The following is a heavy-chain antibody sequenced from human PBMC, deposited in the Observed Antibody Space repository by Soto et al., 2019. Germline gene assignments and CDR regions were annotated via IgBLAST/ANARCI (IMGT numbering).Heavy chain of an antibody. CDR3: ARGMSGNYMTDNDAWGAFDI. V-gene: IGHV1-46*03. J-gene: IGHJ3*02. D-gene: IGHD4-4*01. CDR2: INPSGGST. Sequence: ASVKVSCKASGYTFTSYYMHWVRQAPGQGLEWMGIINPSGGSTSYAQKFQGRVTMTRDTSTSTVYMELSSLRSEDTAVYYCARGMSGNYMTDNDAWGAFDIWGQGTMVTVSS. CDR1: GYTFTSYY.